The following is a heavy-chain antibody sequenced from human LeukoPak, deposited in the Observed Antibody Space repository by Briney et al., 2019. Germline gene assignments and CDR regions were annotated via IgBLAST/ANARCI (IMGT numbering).Heavy chain of an antibody. D-gene: IGHD6-6*01. CDR2: IHYSGTT. Sequence: PSETLSLTCTVSGGSISAYYWSWIRQPPGKGLEWIGYIHYSGTTNYYPSLKSRVTIVLDTSKNQFSLKLNSVTAADTAVYYCARFGTSSSRFFDQWGQGTLVTVSS. CDR1: GGSISAYY. V-gene: IGHV4-59*01. CDR3: ARFGTSSSRFFDQ. J-gene: IGHJ4*02.